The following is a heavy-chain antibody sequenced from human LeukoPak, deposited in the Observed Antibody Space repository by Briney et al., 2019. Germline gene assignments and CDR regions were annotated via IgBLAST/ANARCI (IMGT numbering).Heavy chain of an antibody. J-gene: IGHJ6*04. CDR2: ISRISGYI. V-gene: IGHV3-21*01. CDR3: ARDYTDYYYYGMDV. CDR1: GSTFSTNS. Sequence: PGGPRGPSFAASGSTFSTNSMNGVARAPGKGLNGCPFISRISGYINYADSVKGRFTISRDNAKNSLYLQMNSLRAEDTAVYYCARDYTDYYYYGMDVWGKGTTVTVSS.